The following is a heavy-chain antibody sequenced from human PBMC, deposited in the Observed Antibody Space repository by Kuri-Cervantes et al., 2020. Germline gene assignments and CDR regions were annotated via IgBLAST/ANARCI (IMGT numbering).Heavy chain of an antibody. CDR3: AKVSSGYWLFDY. D-gene: IGHD3-22*01. V-gene: IGHV3-23*01. J-gene: IGHJ4*02. Sequence: GESLKISCAASGFTFSSYSMNWVRQAPGKGLEWVSAISGSGGSTYYADSVKGRFTISRHNSKNTLYLQMNSLRAEDTAVYYCAKVSSGYWLFDYWGQGTLVTVSS. CDR2: ISGSGGST. CDR1: GFTFSSYS.